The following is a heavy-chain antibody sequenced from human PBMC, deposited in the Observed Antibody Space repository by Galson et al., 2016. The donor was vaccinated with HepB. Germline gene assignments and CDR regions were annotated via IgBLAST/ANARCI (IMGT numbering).Heavy chain of an antibody. CDR2: IKRRTDGEST. V-gene: IGHV3-15*01. D-gene: IGHD3-22*01. Sequence: SLRLSCAASGFTFSNAWMTWVRQAPGKGLEWVGRIKRRTDGESTGYTAPVKGRFTISRDDSKNTLYLQMNSLKTEDTAVYYCAAPMIIANPDYWGQGTLVTVAS. J-gene: IGHJ4*02. CDR1: GFTFSNAW. CDR3: AAPMIIANPDY.